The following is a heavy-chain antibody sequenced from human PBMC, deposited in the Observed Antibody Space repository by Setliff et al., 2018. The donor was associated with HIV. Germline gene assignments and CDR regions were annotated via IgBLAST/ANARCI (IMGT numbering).Heavy chain of an antibody. CDR2: INPSGGSA. D-gene: IGHD6-13*01. J-gene: IGHJ4*02. CDR1: GCTFTNNY. V-gene: IGHV1-46*01. CDR3: ARDGLLAAAGLGDFDY. Sequence: ASVKVSCKASGCTFTNNYIHWVRQAPGQGLEWMAIINPSGGSASYAQKFQGRVTITRDTSTSTVYMELSGLRSDDTAVYYCARDGLLAAAGLGDFDYWGQGTLVTVSS.